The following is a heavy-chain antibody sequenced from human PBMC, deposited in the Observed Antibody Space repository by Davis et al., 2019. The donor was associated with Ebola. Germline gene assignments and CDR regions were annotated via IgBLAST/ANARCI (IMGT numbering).Heavy chain of an antibody. CDR3: AKLHSSSWYFVDY. D-gene: IGHD6-13*01. CDR2: ISSSSSYI. J-gene: IGHJ4*02. CDR1: GFTFSSYS. V-gene: IGHV3-21*04. Sequence: GESLKISCAASGFTFSSYSMNWVRQAPGKGLEWVSSISSSSSYIYYADSVKGRFTISRDNSKNTLYLQMNSLRAEDTAVYYCAKLHSSSWYFVDYWGQGTLVTVSS.